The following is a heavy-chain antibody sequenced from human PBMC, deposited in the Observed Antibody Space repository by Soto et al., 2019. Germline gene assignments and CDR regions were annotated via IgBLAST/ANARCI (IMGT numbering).Heavy chain of an antibody. CDR2: INHSGST. Sequence: SETLSLTCAVYGGSFSGYYWSWIRQPPGKGLEWIGEINHSGSTNYNPSLKSRVTTSVDTSKNQFSLKLSSVTAADTAVYYCVGSLRGYSGYGDYWGQGTLVTVSS. CDR1: GGSFSGYY. CDR3: VGSLRGYSGYGDY. J-gene: IGHJ4*02. D-gene: IGHD5-12*01. V-gene: IGHV4-34*01.